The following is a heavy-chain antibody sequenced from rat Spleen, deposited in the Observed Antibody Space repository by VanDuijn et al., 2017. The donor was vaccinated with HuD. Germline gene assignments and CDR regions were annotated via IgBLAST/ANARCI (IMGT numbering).Heavy chain of an antibody. CDR3: ARYGSYFDY. CDR2: INSAGTT. Sequence: EVQLQESGPGLVKPSQSLSLTCSVTGNSIANGYRWNWIRRFPGSKLEWMGYINSAGTTVYNPSLKSRISITRDTSKNQFFLQLTSITTEDTATYYCARYGSYFDYWGQGVMVTVSS. D-gene: IGHD4-1*01. CDR1: GNSIANGYR. J-gene: IGHJ2*01. V-gene: IGHV3-3*01.